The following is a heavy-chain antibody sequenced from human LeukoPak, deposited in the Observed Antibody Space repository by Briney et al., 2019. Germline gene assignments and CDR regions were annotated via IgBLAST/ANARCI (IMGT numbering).Heavy chain of an antibody. CDR2: TYYRSKWYN. D-gene: IGHD2-2*01. CDR1: GDSVSSNSAA. CDR3: ARTDDIVVVPAAIIATGWFDP. V-gene: IGHV6-1*01. J-gene: IGHJ5*02. Sequence: SQTLSLTCATSGDSVSSNSAAWNWIRQSPSRGLEWLGRTYYRSKWYNDYAVSVKSRITINPDTSKNQFSLQLNSVTPEDTAVYYCARTDDIVVVPAAIIATGWFDPWGQGTLVTVSS.